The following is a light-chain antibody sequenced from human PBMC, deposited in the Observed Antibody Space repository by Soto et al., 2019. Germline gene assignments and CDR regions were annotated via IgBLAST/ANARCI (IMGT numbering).Light chain of an antibody. J-gene: IGKJ1*01. CDR3: QQYYSTPWT. Sequence: DILMTQSPASLAVSLGQMATRNCKASQSVLYIYNNNTYLSWYQQKPGQPPKVLIYWASTRESGVPDRFSGSGSGTDFTLTISSLQADDVAVYYCQQYYSTPWTFAPGTKV. CDR2: WAS. CDR1: QSVLYIYNNNTY. V-gene: IGKV4-1*01.